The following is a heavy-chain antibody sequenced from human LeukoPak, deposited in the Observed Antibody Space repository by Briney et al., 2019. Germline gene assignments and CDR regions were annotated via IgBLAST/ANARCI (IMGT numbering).Heavy chain of an antibody. CDR1: GFTFSTYT. D-gene: IGHD4-17*01. Sequence: GGSLRLSCVVSGFTFSTYTMNWVRQAPGKGLEWVSSISSGSRDIYYADSLKGRFTISRDNAKNSLYLQMNSLRAEDTAVYYCASRKSTVTTYAFDIWGQGTMVTVSS. V-gene: IGHV3-21*04. CDR2: ISSGSRDI. CDR3: ASRKSTVTTYAFDI. J-gene: IGHJ3*02.